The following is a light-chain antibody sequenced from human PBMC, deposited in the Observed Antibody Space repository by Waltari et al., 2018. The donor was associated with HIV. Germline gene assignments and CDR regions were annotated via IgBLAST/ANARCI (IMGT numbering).Light chain of an antibody. CDR2: AAS. J-gene: IGKJ1*01. CDR3: QQTYSTPPT. Sequence: DIQMTQSPSSLSASVGDRVTITCRASQSTSSYLNWYQQKPGKAPKLLIYAASSLQSGVPSSFSGSGSGTDFTRTISSLQPEDFATYYCQQTYSTPPTFGQGTKVEIK. V-gene: IGKV1-39*01. CDR1: QSTSSY.